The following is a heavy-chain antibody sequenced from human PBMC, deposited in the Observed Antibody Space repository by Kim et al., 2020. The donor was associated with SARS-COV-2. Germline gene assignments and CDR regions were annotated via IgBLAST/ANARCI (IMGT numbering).Heavy chain of an antibody. CDR2: ISYDGSNK. CDR3: ANGNSVNLFDY. V-gene: IGHV3-30*18. J-gene: IGHJ4*02. Sequence: GGSLRLSCAASGFTFSSYGMHWVRQAPGKGLEWVAVISYDGSNKYYADSVKGRFTISRDNSKNTLYLQMNSLRAEDTAVYYCANGNSVNLFDYWGQGTLVTVSS. CDR1: GFTFSSYG. D-gene: IGHD4-4*01.